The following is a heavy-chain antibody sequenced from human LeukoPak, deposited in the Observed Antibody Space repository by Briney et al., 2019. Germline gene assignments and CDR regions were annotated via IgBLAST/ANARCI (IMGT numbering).Heavy chain of an antibody. J-gene: IGHJ2*01. Sequence: GGSLRLSCAASGFTFDDHGMSWVRHAPGEGLEWVSGINWNGGSTGHADSVKGRFTISRDNDKNSLYLQMNSLRAEETGLYYCARRGFDWLSPFDLWGRGTLVTVS. D-gene: IGHD3-9*01. CDR3: ARRGFDWLSPFDL. V-gene: IGHV3-20*04. CDR2: INWNGGST. CDR1: GFTFDDHG.